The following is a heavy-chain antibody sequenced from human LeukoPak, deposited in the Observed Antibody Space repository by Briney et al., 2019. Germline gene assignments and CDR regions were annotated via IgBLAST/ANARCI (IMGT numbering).Heavy chain of an antibody. CDR1: GGSISSSSYY. V-gene: IGHV4-39*01. J-gene: IGHJ5*01. CDR2: IYYSGST. D-gene: IGHD2-15*01. CDR3: ARLGWWYDS. Sequence: PSETLSLTCTVSGGSISSSSYYWGWIRHPPGKGLEWIGSIYYSGSTYYNPSLKSRVTISVDTSKNQFSLKLSSVTAADTAVYYCARLGWWYDSWGQGTLVTVSS.